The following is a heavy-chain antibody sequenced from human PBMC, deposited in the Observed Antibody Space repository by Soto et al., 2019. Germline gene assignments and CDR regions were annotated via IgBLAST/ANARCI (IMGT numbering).Heavy chain of an antibody. CDR1: GYTFTSYA. J-gene: IGHJ6*02. D-gene: IGHD4-17*01. CDR2: INAGNGNT. CDR3: ARRMLDYATSYYYGMDV. Sequence: QVQLVQSGAEVKKPGASVKVSCKASGYTFTSYAMHWVRQAPGQRLEWMGWINAGNGNTKYSQKFQGRVTITRDTSASTAYMELSSLRSDDTAVYYCARRMLDYATSYYYGMDVWGQGTTVTVSS. V-gene: IGHV1-3*01.